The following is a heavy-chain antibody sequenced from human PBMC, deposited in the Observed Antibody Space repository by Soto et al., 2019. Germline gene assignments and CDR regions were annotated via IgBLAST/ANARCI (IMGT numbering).Heavy chain of an antibody. CDR3: AKGGQLLVEGGGY. J-gene: IGHJ4*02. CDR1: GFTFDDYA. Sequence: EVQLVESGGGLVQPGRSLRLSCAASGFTFDDYAMHWVRQAPGKGLEWVSGISWNSGSIGYADSVKGRFTISRDNGKNSLYLQMNSLRAEDTALYYCAKGGQLLVEGGGYWGQGTLVTVSS. V-gene: IGHV3-9*01. CDR2: ISWNSGSI. D-gene: IGHD2-2*01.